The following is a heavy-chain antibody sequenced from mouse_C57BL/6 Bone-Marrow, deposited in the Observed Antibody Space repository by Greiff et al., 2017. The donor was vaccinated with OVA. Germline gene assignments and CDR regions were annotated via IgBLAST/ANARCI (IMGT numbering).Heavy chain of an antibody. CDR3: ARWGLRSVLYYAMDY. V-gene: IGHV1-64*01. CDR2: IHPNSGST. Sequence: VQLQQPGAELVKPGASVKLSCKASGYTFTSYWMHWVKQRPGQGLEWIGMIHPNSGSTNYNEKFKIKATLTVDKSSSTAYMQISSLTSEDSAVYYCARWGLRSVLYYAMDYWGQGTSVTVSS. CDR1: GYTFTSYW. J-gene: IGHJ4*01. D-gene: IGHD2-4*01.